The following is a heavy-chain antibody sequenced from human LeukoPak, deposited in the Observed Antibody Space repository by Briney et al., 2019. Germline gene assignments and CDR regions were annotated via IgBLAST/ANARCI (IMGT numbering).Heavy chain of an antibody. D-gene: IGHD1-1*01. CDR3: ANLEPPDFDY. Sequence: PGRSLRLSCAASGFTFSSYAMSWVRQAPGKGLEWVSAISGSGGSTYYADSVKGRFTISRDSSKNTLYLQMSSLRAEDTAVYYCANLEPPDFDYWGQGTLVTVSS. CDR1: GFTFSSYA. J-gene: IGHJ4*02. V-gene: IGHV3-23*01. CDR2: ISGSGGST.